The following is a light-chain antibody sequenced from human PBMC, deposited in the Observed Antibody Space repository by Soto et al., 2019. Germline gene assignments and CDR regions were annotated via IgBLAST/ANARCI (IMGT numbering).Light chain of an antibody. Sequence: QSALTQPASVSGSPGQSITISCTGTSSDVGGYNYVSWYQQHPGKDPKLMIYDVSNRPSGVSNRFSGSKSGNTASLTISGLQADDAADYYCSSYTSSSTLLYVFGTGTKLTVL. CDR2: DVS. J-gene: IGLJ1*01. V-gene: IGLV2-14*01. CDR1: SSDVGGYNY. CDR3: SSYTSSSTLLYV.